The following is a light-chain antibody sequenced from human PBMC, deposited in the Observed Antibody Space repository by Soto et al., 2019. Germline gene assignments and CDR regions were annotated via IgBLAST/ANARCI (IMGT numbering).Light chain of an antibody. CDR2: AAS. V-gene: IGKV1-39*01. CDR1: QSISSY. Sequence: DIQMTQSPSSLSASVGDRVTITCRASQSISSYLNWYQQKPGKAPKLLIYAASSLQSGVPSRFSGSGSGTDFTLTISCPQSEDFATYYCQQYYSYPRSFGPGTKVDIK. CDR3: QQYYSYPRS. J-gene: IGKJ3*01.